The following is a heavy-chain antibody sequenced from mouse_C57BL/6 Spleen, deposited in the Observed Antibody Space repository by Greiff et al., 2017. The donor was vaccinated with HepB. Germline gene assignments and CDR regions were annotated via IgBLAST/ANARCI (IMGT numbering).Heavy chain of an antibody. CDR2: IYPGGGYT. D-gene: IGHD1-1*01. CDR1: GYAFTNYW. Sequence: QVQLQQSGAELVRPGTSVKMSCKASGYAFTNYWIGWAKQRPGHGLEWIGDIYPGGGYTNYNEKFKGKATLTADKSSSTAYMQFSSLTSEDSAIYYCARRSITTNAMDYWGQGTSVTVSS. J-gene: IGHJ4*01. V-gene: IGHV1-63*01. CDR3: ARRSITTNAMDY.